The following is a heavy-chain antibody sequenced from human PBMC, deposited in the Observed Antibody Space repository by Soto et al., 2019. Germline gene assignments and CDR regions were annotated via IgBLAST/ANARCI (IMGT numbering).Heavy chain of an antibody. Sequence: QVQLQQSGPGLVKPSQTLSLTCAISGDSVSSNSAAWNWIRQSPSRGLEWLGRTYYRSKWYNDYAVSVKSRITINPDTSKNQFSLQLTSVTPEATAVNYGARDRGYSYDDWFDPWGQGTLVTVSS. J-gene: IGHJ5*02. D-gene: IGHD5-18*01. CDR1: GDSVSSNSAA. CDR3: ARDRGYSYDDWFDP. CDR2: TYYRSKWYN. V-gene: IGHV6-1*01.